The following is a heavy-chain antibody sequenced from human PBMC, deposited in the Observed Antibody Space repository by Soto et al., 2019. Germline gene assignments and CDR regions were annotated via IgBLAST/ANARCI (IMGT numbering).Heavy chain of an antibody. CDR1: GYAFTSYY. V-gene: IGHV1-46*03. Sequence: ASVKVSCKASGYAFTSYYMHWVRQAPGQGLEWMGIINPSGGSTSYAQKFQGRVTMTRDTSTSTVYMELSSLRSEDTAVYYCARDGTVTTWAFDIWGQGTMVTVSS. D-gene: IGHD4-17*01. J-gene: IGHJ3*02. CDR3: ARDGTVTTWAFDI. CDR2: INPSGGST.